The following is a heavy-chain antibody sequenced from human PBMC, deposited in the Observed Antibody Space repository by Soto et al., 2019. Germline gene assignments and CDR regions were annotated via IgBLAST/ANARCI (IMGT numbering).Heavy chain of an antibody. Sequence: SETLSLTCTVSGGSISSSSYYWGWIRQPPGKGLEWIGSIYYSGSTYYNPSLKSRVTISVDTSKNQFSLKLSSVTAADTAVYYCASRREWLVEYYFDYWGQGTLVTVSS. CDR2: IYYSGST. V-gene: IGHV4-39*01. J-gene: IGHJ4*02. D-gene: IGHD6-19*01. CDR1: GGSISSSSYY. CDR3: ASRREWLVEYYFDY.